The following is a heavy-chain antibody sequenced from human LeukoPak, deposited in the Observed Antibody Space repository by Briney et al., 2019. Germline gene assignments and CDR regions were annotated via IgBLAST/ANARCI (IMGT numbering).Heavy chain of an antibody. CDR1: GGSISSGGYS. CDR3: ARDPHYYGSGSPRENWFDP. J-gene: IGHJ5*02. D-gene: IGHD3-10*01. V-gene: IGHV4-30-2*01. CDR2: IYHSGST. Sequence: QTLSLTCAVSGGSISSGGYSWSWIRQPPGKGLEWIGYIYHSGSTYYSPSLKSRVTISVDTSKNQFSLKVSSVTAADTAVYYCARDPHYYGSGSPRENWFDPWGQGTLVTVSS.